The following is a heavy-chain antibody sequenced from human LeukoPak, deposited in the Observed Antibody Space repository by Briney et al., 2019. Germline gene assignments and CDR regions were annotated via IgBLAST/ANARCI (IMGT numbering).Heavy chain of an antibody. CDR1: GFTFSSYA. D-gene: IGHD5-12*01. V-gene: IGHV3-30-3*01. CDR2: ISYDGSNK. J-gene: IGHJ4*02. Sequence: GRSLRLSCAASGFTFSSYAMHWVRQAPGKGLEWVAVISYDGSNKYYADSVKGRFTISRDNSKNTLYLQMNSLRAEDTAVYYCAKLRGATINAWYFDYWGQGTLVTVSS. CDR3: AKLRGATINAWYFDY.